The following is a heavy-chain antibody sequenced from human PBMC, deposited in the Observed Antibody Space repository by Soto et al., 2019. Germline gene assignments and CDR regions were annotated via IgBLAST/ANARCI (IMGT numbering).Heavy chain of an antibody. Sequence: PGGSLRLSCAASGFTFSSYEMNWVRQAPGKGLEWVSYISSSGSTIYYADSVKGRFTISRDNAKNSLYLQMNSLRAEDTAAYYCAREPYSSSWYGEGSYYYYGMDVWGQGTTVTVSS. CDR2: ISSSGSTI. D-gene: IGHD6-13*01. CDR3: AREPYSSSWYGEGSYYYYGMDV. CDR1: GFTFSSYE. V-gene: IGHV3-48*03. J-gene: IGHJ6*02.